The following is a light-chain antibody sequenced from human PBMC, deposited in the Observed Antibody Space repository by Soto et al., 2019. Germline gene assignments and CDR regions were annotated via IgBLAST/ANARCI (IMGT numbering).Light chain of an antibody. CDR2: DAS. Sequence: EFVLTQXXRXXXXSXXXXAXLAFRASQTVRNNYLAWYQQKPGQAPRLLIYDASSRATGIPDRFSGGGSGTDFTLTISRLEPEDFAVYYCQQFSSYPLTFGGGTKVDIK. CDR1: QTVRNNY. J-gene: IGKJ4*01. V-gene: IGKV3-20*01. CDR3: QQFSSYPLT.